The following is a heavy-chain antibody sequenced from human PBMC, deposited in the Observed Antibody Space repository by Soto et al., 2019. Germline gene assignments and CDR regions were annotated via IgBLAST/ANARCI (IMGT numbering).Heavy chain of an antibody. CDR2: IYHSGIT. V-gene: IGHV4-30-2*01. Sequence: TLSLTCAVSGGSISSGGYSWSWIRQTPGKGLECIGYIYHSGITYYNPSLKGRVTISVDRSKNQLSLKLSSVTAADTAVYYCARGTTTVTTFDDWGQGSLV. J-gene: IGHJ4*02. D-gene: IGHD4-17*01. CDR1: GGSISSGGYS. CDR3: ARGTTTVTTFDD.